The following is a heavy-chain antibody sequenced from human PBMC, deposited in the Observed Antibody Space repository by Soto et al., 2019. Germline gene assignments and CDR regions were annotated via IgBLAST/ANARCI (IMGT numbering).Heavy chain of an antibody. D-gene: IGHD3-22*01. J-gene: IGHJ4*02. Sequence: SETLSLTCTVSGDSITSYYWAWIRQAAGKRLECIGRVFSSGTTNYNPSLKSRVTMSVDTSKNQLSLKLTSVTAADTAVYYCARVGDSGYYWYFDYWGQGALVTVSS. CDR2: VFSSGTT. V-gene: IGHV4-4*07. CDR3: ARVGDSGYYWYFDY. CDR1: GDSITSYY.